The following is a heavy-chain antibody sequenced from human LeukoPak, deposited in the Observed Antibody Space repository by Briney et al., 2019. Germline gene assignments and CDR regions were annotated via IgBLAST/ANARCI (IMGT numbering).Heavy chain of an antibody. CDR3: ARAPTSYYYFDY. Sequence: PGGSLRLSCAASGFTFSSYGMHWVRQAPGKGLEWVAVIWYDGSNKYYADSVKGRFTISRDNSKNTLYLQMNSLRAEDTAVYYCARAPTSYYYFDYWGQGTRSPSPQ. V-gene: IGHV3-33*01. CDR2: IWYDGSNK. J-gene: IGHJ4*02. CDR1: GFTFSSYG. D-gene: IGHD1-26*01.